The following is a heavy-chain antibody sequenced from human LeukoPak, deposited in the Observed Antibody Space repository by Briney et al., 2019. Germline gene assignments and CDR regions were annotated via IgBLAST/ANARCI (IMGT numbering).Heavy chain of an antibody. V-gene: IGHV3-74*01. Sequence: GGSLRPSCAASGFTFSDYWMHWVRHAPGKGLVWVSRINSDGTSISYADPVKGRFTISRDNAKNTLYLQMNSLRAEDTAVYYCARDRWNFDYWGQGTLVTVSS. CDR3: ARDRWNFDY. CDR1: GFTFSDYW. J-gene: IGHJ4*02. D-gene: IGHD4-23*01. CDR2: INSDGTSI.